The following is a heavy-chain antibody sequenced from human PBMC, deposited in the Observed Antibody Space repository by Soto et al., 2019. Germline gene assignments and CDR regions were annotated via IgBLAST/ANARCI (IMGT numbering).Heavy chain of an antibody. CDR2: IYYSGST. J-gene: IGHJ6*02. CDR1: GGSISSGDYY. V-gene: IGHV4-30-4*01. Sequence: PSETLSLTCTVSGGSISSGDYYWSWIRQPPGKGLEWIGYIYYSGSTYYNPSLKSRVTISVDTSKNQFSLKLSSVTAADTAVYYCATFDFWSGYRGMDVWGQGTTVTVSS. CDR3: ATFDFWSGYRGMDV. D-gene: IGHD3-3*01.